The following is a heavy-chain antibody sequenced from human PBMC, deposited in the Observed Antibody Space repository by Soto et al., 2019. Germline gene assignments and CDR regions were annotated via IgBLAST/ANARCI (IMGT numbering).Heavy chain of an antibody. D-gene: IGHD3-9*01. J-gene: IGHJ4*02. CDR2: IIPIFGTA. CDR3: AREAVRYFDWLPYLYFDY. CDR1: GGTFSSYA. Sequence: VKVSCKASGGTFSSYAISWVRQAPGQGLEWMGGIIPIFGTANYAQKFQGRVTITADESTSTAYMELSSLRSEDTAVYYCAREAVRYFDWLPYLYFDYWGQGTLVTVSS. V-gene: IGHV1-69*13.